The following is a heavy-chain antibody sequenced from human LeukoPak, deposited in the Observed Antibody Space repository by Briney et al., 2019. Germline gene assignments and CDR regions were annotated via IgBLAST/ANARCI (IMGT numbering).Heavy chain of an antibody. J-gene: IGHJ4*02. CDR1: GFTFSSYW. Sequence: GGSLRLSCAASGFTFSSYWMSWVRQAPGKGLEWVANIKQDGSEKCYVDSVKGRFTISRDNAKSSLYLQMNSLRAEDTAVYYCASLAAGTSSRPYYFDYWGQGTLVTVPS. D-gene: IGHD6-13*01. CDR2: IKQDGSEK. CDR3: ASLAAGTSSRPYYFDY. V-gene: IGHV3-7*01.